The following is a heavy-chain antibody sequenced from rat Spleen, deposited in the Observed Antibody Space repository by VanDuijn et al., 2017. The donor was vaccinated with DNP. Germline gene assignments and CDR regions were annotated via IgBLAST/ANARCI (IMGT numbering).Heavy chain of an antibody. CDR3: TRGAGSPYWSFDF. V-gene: IGHV5-20*01. Sequence: EVQLVESGGGLVLPGWSLRLSCAASGFTFSDYYMAWVRQAPTKGLEWVAYIRYDGGSTYYGDSVKGRFSIFRDISKNTLYLQMNSLRSEDTATYYCTRGAGSPYWSFDFWGPGAVVTVSS. CDR1: GFTFSDYY. D-gene: IGHD5-1*01. CDR2: IRYDGGST. J-gene: IGHJ1*01.